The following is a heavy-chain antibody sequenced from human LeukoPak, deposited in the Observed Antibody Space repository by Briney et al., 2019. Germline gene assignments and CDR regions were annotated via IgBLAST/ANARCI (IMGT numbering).Heavy chain of an antibody. CDR2: IYYSGST. Sequence: SETLSLTCTLSGGSMCSRRYQWASIRQPPGKGLEWIGSIYYSGSTHYHPSLKSRVPISVVTSKNQFSLKLSSVTAADRAVYYCARARSGYSYGSGGYYYYYYMDVWGKGTTVTVSS. D-gene: IGHD5-18*01. V-gene: IGHV4-39*07. CDR3: ARARSGYSYGSGGYYYYYYMDV. CDR1: GGSMCSRRYQ. J-gene: IGHJ6*03.